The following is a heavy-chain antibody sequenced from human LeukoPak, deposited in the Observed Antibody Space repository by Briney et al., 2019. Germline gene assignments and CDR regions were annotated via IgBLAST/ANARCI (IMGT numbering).Heavy chain of an antibody. J-gene: IGHJ4*02. V-gene: IGHV3-30-3*01. CDR3: ARDKNDFWSGYEGFDY. Sequence: GGSLRLSCAASGFTFSSYAMHWVRQAPGKGLEWVAVISYDGSNKYYADSVKGRFTISRDNSKNTLYLQMNSLRAEDTAVYYCARDKNDFWSGYEGFDYWGQGTLVTVSS. D-gene: IGHD3-3*01. CDR1: GFTFSSYA. CDR2: ISYDGSNK.